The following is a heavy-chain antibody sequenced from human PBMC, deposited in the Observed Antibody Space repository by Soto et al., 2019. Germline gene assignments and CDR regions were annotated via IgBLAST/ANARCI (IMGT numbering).Heavy chain of an antibody. D-gene: IGHD4-17*01. V-gene: IGHV3-15*01. CDR3: TTVTVIDVHSDF. CDR2: IKTKAEGGTT. Sequence: GGSLRLSCAASGFTLSNAYMSWVRQAAGKGLEWVGRIKTKAEGGTTDYAAPVKGRFTISRDDSKNTLYLQMNSLKTEDTAVYYCTTVTVIDVHSDFWGQGILVTVSS. CDR1: GFTLSNAY. J-gene: IGHJ4*02.